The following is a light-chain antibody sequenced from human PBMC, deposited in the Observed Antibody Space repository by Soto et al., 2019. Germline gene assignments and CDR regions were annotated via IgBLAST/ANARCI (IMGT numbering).Light chain of an antibody. Sequence: QSVLTQPPSVSEAPRQRVIISCSGSSSNLGHSAVSWYQQLPGQAPKLLIYSDDLLPSGVSDRFSGSKSATSASLAISGLQSEDEAHYYCAAWDDSLNGVVFGGGTKVTVL. CDR2: SDD. CDR1: SSNLGHSA. CDR3: AAWDDSLNGVV. J-gene: IGLJ2*01. V-gene: IGLV1-36*01.